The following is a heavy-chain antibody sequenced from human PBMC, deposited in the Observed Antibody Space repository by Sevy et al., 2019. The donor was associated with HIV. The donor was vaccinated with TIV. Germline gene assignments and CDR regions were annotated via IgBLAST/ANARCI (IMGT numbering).Heavy chain of an antibody. D-gene: IGHD1-26*01. CDR2: IYYNGHI. J-gene: IGHJ4*02. V-gene: IGHV4-59*08. CDR3: AGENAWGRGYS. CDR1: GGSITSLY. Sequence: SETLSLTCTVSGGSITSLYWNWIRQPPGKGLEWIANIYYNGHINYNPSLKSRVTLSLDTSKNQYSLRLSAVTAADTAMYYCAGENAWGRGYSWGQGTLVTVSS.